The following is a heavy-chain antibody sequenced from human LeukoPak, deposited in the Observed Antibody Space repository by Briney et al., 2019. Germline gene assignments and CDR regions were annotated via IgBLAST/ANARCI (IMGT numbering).Heavy chain of an antibody. D-gene: IGHD3-3*01. CDR3: AKGPRITILGVVTTNFDY. J-gene: IGHJ4*02. Sequence: AGGSLRLSCAASGFTFSSYGMHWVRQAPGKGLEWVAVIWYDGSNKYYADSVKGRFTISRDNSKNTLYLQMNSLRAEDTAVYYCAKGPRITILGVVTTNFDYWGQGTLVTVSS. CDR1: GFTFSSYG. V-gene: IGHV3-33*06. CDR2: IWYDGSNK.